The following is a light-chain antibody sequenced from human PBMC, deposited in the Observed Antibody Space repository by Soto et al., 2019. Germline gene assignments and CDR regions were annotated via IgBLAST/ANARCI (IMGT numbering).Light chain of an antibody. CDR2: GAS. CDR3: QQYGSSTWT. CDR1: QSVSSSS. J-gene: IGKJ1*01. Sequence: EIVLTQSPGTLSLSPGERATLSCRASQSVSSSSLAWYQQKPGQAPRLLIYGASSRATGIPDRFSGSGSGTDFTLTIIRLEPEDFAVYYCQQYGSSTWTCGQGTKVDIK. V-gene: IGKV3-20*01.